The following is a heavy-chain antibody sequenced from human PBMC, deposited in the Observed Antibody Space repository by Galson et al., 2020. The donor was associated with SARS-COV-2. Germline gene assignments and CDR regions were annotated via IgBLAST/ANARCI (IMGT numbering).Heavy chain of an antibody. J-gene: IGHJ6*02. CDR2: IYYSGST. CDR1: GGSISSGDYY. CDR3: ARGRDDSSGYYDVYYSGMDV. Sequence: ETSETLSLTCTVSGGSISSGDYYWSWISQPPGKGLEWIGYIYYSGSTYYNPSLKSRVTISVDTSKNQFSLKLSSVTAADTAVYYCARGRDDSSGYYDVYYSGMDVWSQGTTVSVSS. V-gene: IGHV4-30-4*01. D-gene: IGHD3-22*01.